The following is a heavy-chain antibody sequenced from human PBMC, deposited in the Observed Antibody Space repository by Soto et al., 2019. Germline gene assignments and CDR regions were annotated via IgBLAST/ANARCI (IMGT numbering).Heavy chain of an antibody. CDR1: GGSISSYH. J-gene: IGHJ6*02. CDR3: ARHGFGPLHGLGDV. Sequence: QVQLQEAGPGLVKPSETLSLSCTVSGGSISSYHWSWIRQTPGKGLEWIGYVHYSWGSNYNPSLKSRAARSLATSKSQFSLNLTSVTATDTAVYYCARHGFGPLHGLGDVWCQGTTVTVPS. D-gene: IGHD3-10*01. CDR2: VHYSWGS. V-gene: IGHV4-59*08.